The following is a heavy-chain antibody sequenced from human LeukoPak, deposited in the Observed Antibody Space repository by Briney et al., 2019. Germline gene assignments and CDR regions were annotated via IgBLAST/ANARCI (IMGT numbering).Heavy chain of an antibody. CDR3: ARAHGRSSFFDY. D-gene: IGHD2-2*01. Sequence: GGSLRLSCAVFGFTVSTNYMSWVRQAPGKGLEWVSVIYSGGSTYYADSVKGRSTISRDNSKNTLYLQMNSLRDEDTAMYYCARAHGRSSFFDYWGQGTLVTVSS. CDR1: GFTVSTNY. V-gene: IGHV3-53*01. J-gene: IGHJ4*02. CDR2: IYSGGST.